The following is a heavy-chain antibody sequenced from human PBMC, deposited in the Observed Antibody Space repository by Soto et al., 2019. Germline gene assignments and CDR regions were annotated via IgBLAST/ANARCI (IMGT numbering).Heavy chain of an antibody. D-gene: IGHD6-13*01. CDR3: AVLSIAAVVDF. J-gene: IGHJ4*02. Sequence: GGSLRLSCAASGFIFSNFWMNWVRQAPGKGLEWVANIKQDGSEKYYVDSVKGRFTISRDNAKNSLYLQMNSLRAEDTAVYYCAVLSIAAVVDFWGQGTLVTVSS. CDR1: GFIFSNFW. CDR2: IKQDGSEK. V-gene: IGHV3-7*01.